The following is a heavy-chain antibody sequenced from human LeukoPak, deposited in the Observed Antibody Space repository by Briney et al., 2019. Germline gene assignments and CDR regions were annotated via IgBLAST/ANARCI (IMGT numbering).Heavy chain of an antibody. CDR2: IRYDGGNT. CDR3: ARLSTVTTSFDY. CDR1: GFIFSNYA. Sequence: GGSLRLSCAASGFIFSNYAMQWVRQAPGMGLEWVAFIRYDGGNTYYADSVKGRFTISRDNSKNTMYLQMNSLTAADTAVYYCARLSTVTTSFDYWGQGTLVTVSS. V-gene: IGHV3-30*02. D-gene: IGHD4-17*01. J-gene: IGHJ4*02.